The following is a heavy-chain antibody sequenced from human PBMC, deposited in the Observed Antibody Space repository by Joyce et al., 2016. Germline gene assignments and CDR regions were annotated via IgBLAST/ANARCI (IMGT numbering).Heavy chain of an antibody. D-gene: IGHD4-17*01. Sequence: QVQLQESGPGLVKPSQTLSLTCTVSGGSLSSGGYYWSWIRQHPGKGLEWIGYIYYRGNTNYNPSLKSRITISVDTSKSQFSLKLRSVTAADTAMYYCARGRDYGDHSFDYWGQGTLVTVSS. J-gene: IGHJ4*02. CDR2: IYYRGNT. V-gene: IGHV4-31*03. CDR3: ARGRDYGDHSFDY. CDR1: GGSLSSGGYY.